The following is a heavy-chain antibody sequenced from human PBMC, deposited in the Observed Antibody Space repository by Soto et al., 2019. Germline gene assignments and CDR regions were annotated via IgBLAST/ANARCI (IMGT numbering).Heavy chain of an antibody. V-gene: IGHV4-38-2*02. CDR3: AREEQAYCGGDCRYNWFDP. CDR2: VYHTGST. Sequence: PSETLSLTCDVSGYAISSGFYWDWLRLSPGKGLEWIGCVYHTGSTYYNPSLKSRVTISVDRSKNQFSLKLSSVTAADTAVYYCAREEQAYCGGDCRYNWFDPWGQGTLVTVSS. D-gene: IGHD2-21*02. CDR1: GYAISSGFY. J-gene: IGHJ5*02.